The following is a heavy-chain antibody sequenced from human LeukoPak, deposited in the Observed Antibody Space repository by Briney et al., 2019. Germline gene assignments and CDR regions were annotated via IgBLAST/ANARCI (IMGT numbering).Heavy chain of an antibody. Sequence: GRSLRLSCAASGFTFSSYGMHWVRQAPGKGLEWVAVISYDGSNKYYADSVKGRFTISRDNSKNTLYLQMNSLRAEDTAVYYCAKATPRIAAAGRASPYYYYYMDVWGKGTTVTVSS. CDR2: ISYDGSNK. CDR3: AKATPRIAAAGRASPYYYYYMDV. D-gene: IGHD6-13*01. V-gene: IGHV3-30*18. CDR1: GFTFSSYG. J-gene: IGHJ6*03.